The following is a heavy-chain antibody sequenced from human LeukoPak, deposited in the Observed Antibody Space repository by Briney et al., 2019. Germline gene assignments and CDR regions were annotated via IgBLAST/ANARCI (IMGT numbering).Heavy chain of an antibody. CDR2: ISGSGGRT. CDR3: AKQKPYIVVVPAAIGPLEY. Sequence: GGSLRLSCAASGFTFTSYDMSWVRQAPGKGLEWVSAISGSGGRTYYADSVKGRFIISRDNSRNTLFLQMSSLRAEDTAVYYCAKQKPYIVVVPAAIGPLEYWGQGTLVTVSS. V-gene: IGHV3-23*01. J-gene: IGHJ4*02. CDR1: GFTFTSYD. D-gene: IGHD2-2*01.